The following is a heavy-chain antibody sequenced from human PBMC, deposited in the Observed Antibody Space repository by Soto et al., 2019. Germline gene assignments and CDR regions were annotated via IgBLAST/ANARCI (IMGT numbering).Heavy chain of an antibody. CDR3: ARGGIAARGNAFDP. CDR1: GDTFTGYY. CDR2: INPNSGGT. Sequence: ASVKVSCKASGDTFTGYYMHWVRQAPGQGLEWMGWINPNSGGTNYAQKFQGRVTMTRDTSISTAYMELSRLRSDDTAVYYCARGGIAARGNAFDPWGQGTLVAVSS. D-gene: IGHD6-6*01. J-gene: IGHJ5*02. V-gene: IGHV1-2*02.